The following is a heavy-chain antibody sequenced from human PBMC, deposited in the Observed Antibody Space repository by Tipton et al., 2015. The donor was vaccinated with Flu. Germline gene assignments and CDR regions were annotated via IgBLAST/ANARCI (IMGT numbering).Heavy chain of an antibody. D-gene: IGHD4-17*01. CDR1: RFTFSSFA. J-gene: IGHJ4*02. Sequence: SLRLSCAASRFTFSSFAMHWVRQAPGKGLEWVAVTSYDGGYDFYADSVRGRFTVSRDNSKSTLFLLMNSLRAEDTAIYYCAKDLHGDYADYFDSWGQGTLVTVSS. V-gene: IGHV3-30-3*01. CDR3: AKDLHGDYADYFDS. CDR2: TSYDGGYD.